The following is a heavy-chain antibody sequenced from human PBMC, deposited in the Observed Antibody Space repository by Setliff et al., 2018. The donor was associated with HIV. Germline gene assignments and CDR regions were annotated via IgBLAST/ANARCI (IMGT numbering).Heavy chain of an antibody. D-gene: IGHD2-21*02. J-gene: IGHJ4*02. CDR3: ARLSVVTATSIHYFDY. V-gene: IGHV5-51*01. CDR1: GYSFTNYW. CDR2: IYPGDSDT. Sequence: GESLKISCKGSGYSFTNYWIGWVRQMPGKSLEWMGIIYPGDSDTRYSPSFQVQVTISANKSISTAYLQWSSLKASDTAMYYCARLSVVTATSIHYFDYWGQGTLVTVSS.